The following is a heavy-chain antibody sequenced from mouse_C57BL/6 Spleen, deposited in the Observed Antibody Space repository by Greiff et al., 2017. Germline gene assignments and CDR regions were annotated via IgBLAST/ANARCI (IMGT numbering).Heavy chain of an antibody. D-gene: IGHD2-1*01. CDR2: IYPGSGST. CDR1: GYTFTSYW. V-gene: IGHV1-55*01. J-gene: IGHJ2*01. Sequence: QDQLQQPGAELVKPGASVKMSCKASGYTFTSYWITWVKQRPGQGLEWIGDIYPGSGSTNYNEKFKSKATLTVDTSSSTAYMQLSSLTSEDSAVYYCARRRDGNYVPFDYWGQGTTLTVSS. CDR3: ARRRDGNYVPFDY.